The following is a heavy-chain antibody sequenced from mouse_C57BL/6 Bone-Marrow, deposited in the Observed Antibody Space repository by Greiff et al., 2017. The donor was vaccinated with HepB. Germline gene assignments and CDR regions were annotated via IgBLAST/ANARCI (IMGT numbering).Heavy chain of an antibody. D-gene: IGHD2-4*01. J-gene: IGHJ3*01. CDR2: INPNNGGT. Sequence: EVQLQQSGPELVKPGASVKISCKASGYTFTDYYMNWVKQSHGKSLEWIGDINPNNGGTSYNQKFKGKATLTVDKSSSTAYMELRSLTSEDSAVYYRARNEGYDYDSAWFAYWGQGTLVTVSA. V-gene: IGHV1-26*01. CDR3: ARNEGYDYDSAWFAY. CDR1: GYTFTDYY.